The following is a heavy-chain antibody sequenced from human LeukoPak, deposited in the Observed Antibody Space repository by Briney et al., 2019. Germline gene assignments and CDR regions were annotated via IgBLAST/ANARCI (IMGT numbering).Heavy chain of an antibody. CDR1: GYIFSNFG. CDR3: ARARQRLGELSALDN. CDR2: ISAYRSNT. Sequence: ASVKVSCKASGYIFSNFGITWVRQAPGQGLEWLGWISAYRSNTNPAQKLQGRVSMTTDTSTNTSYMELSMLRSDDTAVYYCARARQRLGELSALDNWGQGALVTVSS. V-gene: IGHV1-18*01. J-gene: IGHJ4*02. D-gene: IGHD3-16*02.